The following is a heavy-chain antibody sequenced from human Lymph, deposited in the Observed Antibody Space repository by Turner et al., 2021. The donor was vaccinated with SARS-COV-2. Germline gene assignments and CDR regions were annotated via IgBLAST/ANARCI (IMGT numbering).Heavy chain of an antibody. Sequence: QLQLQESGPGLVKPSETLSLTCTVAGGSIGSSFYYWGWIRQHLGKGLEWIGSIYYSASTYYNPSLQSRVTISVGTSKNQFSLKLTSVTAADTAVVYCARGSPQGWYVPVCDYWGQGTLVTVSS. CDR2: IYYSAST. V-gene: IGHV4-39*01. CDR3: ARGSPQGWYVPVCDY. J-gene: IGHJ4*02. D-gene: IGHD6-19*01. CDR1: GGSIGSSFYY.